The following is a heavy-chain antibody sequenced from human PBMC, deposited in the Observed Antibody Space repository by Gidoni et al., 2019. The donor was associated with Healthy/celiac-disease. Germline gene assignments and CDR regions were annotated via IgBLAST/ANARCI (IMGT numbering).Heavy chain of an antibody. CDR2: MNPNSGNT. CDR3: ARGPDVSYYDFWSGTYMDV. J-gene: IGHJ6*03. CDR1: GYTFTSYD. Sequence: QVQLVQSGAEVQKPGSSVKVSCKASGYTFTSYDINWVRQATGQGLAWMGWMNPNSGNTGYAKKFQGRVTMTRNTSISTAYMELSSLRSEDTAVYYCARGPDVSYYDFWSGTYMDVWGKGTTVTVSS. V-gene: IGHV1-8*01. D-gene: IGHD3-3*01.